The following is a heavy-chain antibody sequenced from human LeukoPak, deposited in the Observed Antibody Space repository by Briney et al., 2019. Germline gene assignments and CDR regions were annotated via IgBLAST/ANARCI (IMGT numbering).Heavy chain of an antibody. CDR3: ARVEEAYGSGRRENYYYDYMDV. CDR2: IFYSGST. D-gene: IGHD3-10*01. V-gene: IGHV4-39*07. Sequence: SETLSLTCTVSGGSISSSSYYWGWIRQPPGKGLEWIGSIFYSGSTYYNPSLKSRVTISVDTSKNQFSLKLSSVTAADTAVYYCARVEEAYGSGRRENYYYDYMDVWGKGTTVTISS. CDR1: GGSISSSSYY. J-gene: IGHJ6*03.